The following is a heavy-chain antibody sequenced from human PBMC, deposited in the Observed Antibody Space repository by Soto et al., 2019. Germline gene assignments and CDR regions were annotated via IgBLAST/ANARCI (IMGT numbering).Heavy chain of an antibody. D-gene: IGHD2-15*01. Sequence: SVKVSCKASGYTFTSYDINWVRQARGQRLEWIGWIVVGSGNTNYAQKFQERVTITRDMSTSTAYMELSSLRSEDTAVYYCAADPRYCSGGSCYPEILGYWGQGTLVTVSS. CDR1: GYTFTSYD. CDR2: IVVGSGNT. V-gene: IGHV1-58*02. J-gene: IGHJ4*02. CDR3: AADPRYCSGGSCYPEILGY.